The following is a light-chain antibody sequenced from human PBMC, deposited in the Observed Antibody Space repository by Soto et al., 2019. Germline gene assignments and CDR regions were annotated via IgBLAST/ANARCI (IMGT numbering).Light chain of an antibody. Sequence: PGERRTLSCRASQSLTSRYLAWYQQKPGQAPRLLIFGASSRAAGIPDRFSGSGSGTEFTLTISRLEPEDFAVYYCQHYGVSLTFGGGTKVDIK. J-gene: IGKJ4*01. V-gene: IGKV3-20*01. CDR2: GAS. CDR1: QSLTSRY. CDR3: QHYGVSLT.